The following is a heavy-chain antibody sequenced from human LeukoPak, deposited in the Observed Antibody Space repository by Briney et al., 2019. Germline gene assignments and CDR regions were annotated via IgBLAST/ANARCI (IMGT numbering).Heavy chain of an antibody. J-gene: IGHJ1*01. CDR2: ISSSSSYI. D-gene: IGHD3-16*02. V-gene: IGHV3-21*01. CDR1: GFTFSSYS. Sequence: PGGSLRLFCAASGFTFSSYSMNWVRQAPGKGLEWVSSISSSSSYIYYADSVKGRFTISRHNAKNSLYLQMNSLRAEDTAVYYCARDRHINDYVWGSYRLAEYFQHWGQGTLVTVSS. CDR3: ARDRHINDYVWGSYRLAEYFQH.